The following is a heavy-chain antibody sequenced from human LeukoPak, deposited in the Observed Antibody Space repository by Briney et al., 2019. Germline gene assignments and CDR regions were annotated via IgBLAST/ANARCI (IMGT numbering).Heavy chain of an antibody. V-gene: IGHV3-30*04. Sequence: GGSLRLSCAASGFTFSTYAMHWVRQAPGKGLEWVAVISYDGSSKYYADSVKGRFTISRDNSKNTLYLQMNSLRAEDTAIYYCARDNYSGSRYFDHWGQGTLVTVSS. J-gene: IGHJ4*02. D-gene: IGHD1-26*01. CDR1: GFTFSTYA. CDR2: ISYDGSSK. CDR3: ARDNYSGSRYFDH.